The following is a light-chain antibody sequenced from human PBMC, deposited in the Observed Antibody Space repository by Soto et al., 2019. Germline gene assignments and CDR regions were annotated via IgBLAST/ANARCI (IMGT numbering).Light chain of an antibody. J-gene: IGKJ5*01. CDR1: QNVDSNY. CDR3: QQYGSSPRIT. CDR2: GAS. V-gene: IGKV3-20*01. Sequence: EIVLTQSPGTLSLSPGERATLSCRASQNVDSNYLAWYQQKPGQAPRLLIYGASSRATGIPDRFSGSGSGTDFTLTISRLEPEDFAVYYCQQYGSSPRITFGQGTRLEIK.